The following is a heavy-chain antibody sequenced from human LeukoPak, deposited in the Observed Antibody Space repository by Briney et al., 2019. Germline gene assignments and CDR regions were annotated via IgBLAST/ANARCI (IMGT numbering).Heavy chain of an antibody. CDR3: AKATDAFDI. V-gene: IGHV3-30*18. J-gene: IGHJ3*02. CDR1: RFTFSSYG. Sequence: PGGSLRLSCAASRFTFSSYGMHWVRQAPGKGLEWVAVISYDGSNKYYADSVKGRFTISRDNSKNTLYLQMNSLRAEDTAVYYCAKATDAFDIWGQGTMVTVSP. CDR2: ISYDGSNK.